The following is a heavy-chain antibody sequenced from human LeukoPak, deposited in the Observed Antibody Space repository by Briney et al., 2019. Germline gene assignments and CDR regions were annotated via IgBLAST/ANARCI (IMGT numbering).Heavy chain of an antibody. J-gene: IGHJ4*02. Sequence: GGSLRLSCAASGFTFKNYGMHSVRQAPGKGLEWVALIQPNGNDKYYGDSVKGRFTVTRDNSKNTPYLQLNSLRAEDTALYYCAKRDAETEFVYCGQGTLVTVSP. CDR3: AKRDAETEFVY. D-gene: IGHD5-24*01. CDR2: IQPNGNDK. CDR1: GFTFKNYG. V-gene: IGHV3-30*02.